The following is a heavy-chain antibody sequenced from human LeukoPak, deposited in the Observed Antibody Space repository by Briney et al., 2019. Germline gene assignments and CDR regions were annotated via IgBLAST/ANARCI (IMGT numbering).Heavy chain of an antibody. D-gene: IGHD4-11*01. CDR1: GFTLSSYA. CDR3: ARDAYSNRRPNYYYYMDV. V-gene: IGHV3-30-3*01. J-gene: IGHJ6*03. CDR2: TSYDGSNK. Sequence: GGSLRLSCAASGFTLSSYAMHWVRQAPGKGLEWVAVTSYDGSNKYYADSVKGRFTISRDNSKNTLYLQMNSLRAEDTAVYYCARDAYSNRRPNYYYYMDVWGKGTTVTVSS.